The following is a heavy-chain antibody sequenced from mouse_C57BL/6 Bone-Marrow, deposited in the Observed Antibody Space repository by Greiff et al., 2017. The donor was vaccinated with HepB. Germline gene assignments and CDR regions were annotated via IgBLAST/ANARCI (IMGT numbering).Heavy chain of an antibody. Sequence: VQLQQPGAELVRPGSSVKLSCKASGYTFTSYWMHWVKQRPIQGLEWIGNIDPSDSETYYNQKFKDKATLTVDKSSSTAYMQLSSLTSVDSAVYNCARRRGYYGGTECWGHGTTLTVS. CDR3: ARRRGYYGGTEC. D-gene: IGHD1-1*01. CDR2: IDPSDSET. CDR1: GYTFTSYW. J-gene: IGHJ2*01. V-gene: IGHV1-52*01.